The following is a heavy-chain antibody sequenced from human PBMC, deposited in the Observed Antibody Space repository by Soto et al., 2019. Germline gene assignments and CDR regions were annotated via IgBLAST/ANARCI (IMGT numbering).Heavy chain of an antibody. Sequence: PSETLSLICAVSGGSISSGGYSWSWIRQPPGKGLEWIGYIYHSGSTYYNPSLKSRVTISVDRSKNQFSLKLSSVTAADTAVYYCARGDYGDYGLYFDYWGQGTLVTVSS. CDR2: IYHSGST. D-gene: IGHD4-17*01. CDR3: ARGDYGDYGLYFDY. CDR1: GGSISSGGYS. V-gene: IGHV4-30-2*01. J-gene: IGHJ4*02.